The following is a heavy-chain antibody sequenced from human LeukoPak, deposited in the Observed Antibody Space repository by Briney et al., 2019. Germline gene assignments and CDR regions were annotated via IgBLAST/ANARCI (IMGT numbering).Heavy chain of an antibody. Sequence: GGSLRLSCAASGFTFSSYWMSWVRQAPGKGLEWVANIKQDGSEKYYVDSVKGRFTISRDNAKNSLYLQMNSLRAEDTAVYYCARDGITMVRGVIIRFDYWGQGTLVTVSS. CDR1: GFTFSSYW. D-gene: IGHD3-10*01. CDR3: ARDGITMVRGVIIRFDY. CDR2: IKQDGSEK. J-gene: IGHJ4*02. V-gene: IGHV3-7*01.